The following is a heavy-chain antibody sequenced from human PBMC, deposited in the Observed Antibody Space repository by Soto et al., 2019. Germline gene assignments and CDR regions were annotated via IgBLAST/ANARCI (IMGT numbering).Heavy chain of an antibody. V-gene: IGHV3-7*03. CDR3: AKGLSTPGIDY. Sequence: GGSLRLSCAASGFTFSIYWMKWVRQAPGKGLELVANINEDGSVTSYVDSVKGRFTVSRDNTISSVYLQMNSLRVEDTALYYCAKGLSTPGIDYWGQGTLVTVSS. CDR2: INEDGSVT. CDR1: GFTFSIYW. D-gene: IGHD2-15*01. J-gene: IGHJ4*01.